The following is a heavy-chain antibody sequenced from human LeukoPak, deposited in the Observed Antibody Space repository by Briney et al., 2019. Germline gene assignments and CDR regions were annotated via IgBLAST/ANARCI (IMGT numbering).Heavy chain of an antibody. Sequence: SGGSLRLSCAASGFTVSNNYMNWVRQAPGKGLEWVAVIWYDESNKYYADSVRGRFTISRDNSKNTLYLQMNSLRAEDTAVYYGVTALVVAGTGGYFDYWGQGTLVTVSS. J-gene: IGHJ4*02. D-gene: IGHD6-19*01. CDR1: GFTVSNNY. V-gene: IGHV3-33*08. CDR3: VTALVVAGTGGYFDY. CDR2: IWYDESNK.